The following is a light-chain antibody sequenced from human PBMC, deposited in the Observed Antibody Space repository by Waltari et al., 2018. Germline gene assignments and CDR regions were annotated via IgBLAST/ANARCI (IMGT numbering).Light chain of an antibody. CDR2: DTF. V-gene: IGKV3-11*01. CDR3: LHRSNWPPLFT. J-gene: IGKJ3*01. CDR1: QSVSRY. Sequence: EIVLTQYPVTLSLSPGERATLSCRASQSVSRYLAWYQQKPGQAPRLLIYDTFSRASGIPARFSGSGSGTDFTLTISSLEPEDFAVYYCLHRSNWPPLFTFGPGTKVDIK.